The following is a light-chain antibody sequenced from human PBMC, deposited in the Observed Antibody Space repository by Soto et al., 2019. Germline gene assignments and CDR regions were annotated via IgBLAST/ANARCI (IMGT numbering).Light chain of an antibody. Sequence: DIQMTQSPSTLSAFVGDSVTVTCRASQPIGTSLHWYQQKAGKAPKVLISAATKLQSGVPSRFSGSGSGTDFTLTISNLQPEDSATYYCQQGYNTFWTFGRGTKVDIK. CDR1: QPIGTS. CDR2: AAT. CDR3: QQGYNTFWT. J-gene: IGKJ1*01. V-gene: IGKV1-39*01.